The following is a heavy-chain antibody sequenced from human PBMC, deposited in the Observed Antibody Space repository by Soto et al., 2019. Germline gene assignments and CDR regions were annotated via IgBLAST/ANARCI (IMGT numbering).Heavy chain of an antibody. CDR1: GGSFSGYY. D-gene: IGHD2-15*01. CDR2: INHSGST. CDR3: ARDEIVVVVAATSPETYYYYYYMDV. J-gene: IGHJ6*03. V-gene: IGHV4-34*01. Sequence: SETLSLTCAVYGGSFSGYYWSWIRQPPGKGLEWIGEINHSGSTNYNPSLKSRVTISVDTSKNQFSLKLSSVTAADTAVYYCARDEIVVVVAATSPETYYYYYYMDVWGKGTTVTVSS.